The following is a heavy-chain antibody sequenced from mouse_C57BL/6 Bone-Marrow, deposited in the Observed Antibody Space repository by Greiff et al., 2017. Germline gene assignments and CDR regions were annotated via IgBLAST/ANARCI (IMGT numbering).Heavy chain of an antibody. CDR3: TTAGTGAMDY. D-gene: IGHD3-3*01. V-gene: IGHV14-4*01. CDR1: GFNIKDDY. Sequence: EVQLQQSGAELVRPGASVKLSCTASGFNIKDDYMHWVKQRPEQGLEWIGWIDPENGATEYASKFQGKATITADTSSNTAYLQLSSLTSEDTAVYYCTTAGTGAMDYWGQGTSVTVSS. CDR2: IDPENGAT. J-gene: IGHJ4*01.